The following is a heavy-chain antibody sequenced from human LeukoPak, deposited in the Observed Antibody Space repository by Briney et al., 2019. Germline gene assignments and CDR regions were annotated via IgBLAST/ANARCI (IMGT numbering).Heavy chain of an antibody. CDR3: ARYLRGDYDYPFDY. CDR2: IYHSGST. Sequence: SETLSLTCTVSGYSISSGYYWGWIRQPPGKGLEWIGSIYHSGSTYYNPSLKSRVTISVDTSKNQFSLKLSSVTAADTAVYYCARYLRGDYDYPFDYWGQGTLVTVSS. J-gene: IGHJ4*02. V-gene: IGHV4-38-2*02. CDR1: GYSISSGYY. D-gene: IGHD5-12*01.